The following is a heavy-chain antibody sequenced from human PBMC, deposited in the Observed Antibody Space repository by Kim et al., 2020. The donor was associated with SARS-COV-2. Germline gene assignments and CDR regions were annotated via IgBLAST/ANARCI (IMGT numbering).Heavy chain of an antibody. V-gene: IGHV5-51*01. D-gene: IGHD3-16*01. CDR3: ARHYGGRQHPADY. J-gene: IGHJ4*02. Sequence: YSPSFQGQVTISADKSISTAYLQWSSLKASDTAMYYCARHYGGRQHPADYWGQGTLVTVSS.